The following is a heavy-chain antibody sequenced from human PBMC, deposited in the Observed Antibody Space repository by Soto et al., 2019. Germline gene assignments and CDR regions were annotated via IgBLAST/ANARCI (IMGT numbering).Heavy chain of an antibody. Sequence: QVQLQESGPGLVKPSQTLSLTCTVSGGSISSGGYYWSWIRQHPGKGLEWIGYIYYSGSTYYNPSLNSRVTIAVDASKNEFSLKLSYVTAADTAVYYCARDLGIAARVFDYWGQGTLVSVSS. V-gene: IGHV4-31*03. CDR3: ARDLGIAARVFDY. J-gene: IGHJ4*02. D-gene: IGHD6-13*01. CDR1: GGSISSGGYY. CDR2: IYYSGST.